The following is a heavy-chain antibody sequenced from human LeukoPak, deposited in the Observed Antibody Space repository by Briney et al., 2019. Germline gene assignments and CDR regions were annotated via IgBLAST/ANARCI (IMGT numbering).Heavy chain of an antibody. CDR3: ARYTAYCGGDCYQNWFDP. J-gene: IGHJ5*02. Sequence: GGSLRLSCAASGFTFSSYWMSWVRQAPGKGLEWVANIKQDGSEKYYLDSVKGRFTISRDNAKNSLFLQMNSLRAEDTAVYYCARYTAYCGGDCYQNWFDPWGQGTLVTVSS. D-gene: IGHD2-21*02. CDR2: IKQDGSEK. V-gene: IGHV3-7*03. CDR1: GFTFSSYW.